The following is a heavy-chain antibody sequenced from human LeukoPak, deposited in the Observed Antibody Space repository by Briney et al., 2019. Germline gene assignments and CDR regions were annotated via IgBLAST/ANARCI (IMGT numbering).Heavy chain of an antibody. D-gene: IGHD2-2*01. CDR2: ISSTSSYI. CDR3: SEDLGGLPVGIPSWFDP. Sequence: GGSLRLSCAASGFTFRGYSMNWVRQAPGKGLEWVSYISSTSSYIHYADSVKGRFTISRDNAKNPRYWQMESLRAEDTAVYYFSEDLGGLPVGIPSWFDPWGQGTLVTVSS. CDR1: GFTFRGYS. J-gene: IGHJ5*02. V-gene: IGHV3-21*01.